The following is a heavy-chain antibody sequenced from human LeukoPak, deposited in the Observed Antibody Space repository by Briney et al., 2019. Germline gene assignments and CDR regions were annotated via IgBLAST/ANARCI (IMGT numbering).Heavy chain of an antibody. CDR2: INPNSGGT. V-gene: IGHV1-2*04. CDR3: ARDLGYRTITMVRGVIGGFGGMDV. J-gene: IGHJ6*04. Sequence: ASVKVSCKASGYTFTGYYMHWVRQAPGQGLEWKGWINPNSGGTNYAQKFQGWVTMTRDTSISTAYMELSRLRSDDTAVYYCARDLGYRTITMVRGVIGGFGGMDVWGKGTTVTVSS. CDR1: GYTFTGYY. D-gene: IGHD3-10*01.